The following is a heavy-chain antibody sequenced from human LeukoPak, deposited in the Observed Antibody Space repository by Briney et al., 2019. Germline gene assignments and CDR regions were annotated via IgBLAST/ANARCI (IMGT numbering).Heavy chain of an antibody. J-gene: IGHJ4*02. Sequence: PGGSLRLSCAASGFTFSSYAMSWVRQAPGKGLEWVSSISISSSYIYYADSVKGRFTISRDNAKNSLYLQMNSLRAEDTAVYYCARGYCSGGSCYRYEDYWGQGTLVTVSS. CDR3: ARGYCSGGSCYRYEDY. D-gene: IGHD2-15*01. CDR2: ISISSSYI. V-gene: IGHV3-21*01. CDR1: GFTFSSYA.